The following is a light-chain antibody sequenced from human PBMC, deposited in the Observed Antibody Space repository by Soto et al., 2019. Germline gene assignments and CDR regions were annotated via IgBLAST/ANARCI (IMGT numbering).Light chain of an antibody. J-gene: IGLJ2*01. Sequence: QAVVTQEPSLTVSPGGTVTLTCGSSTGAVTSGHYPYWFQQKPGQAPRTLIYDTSNKHSWTPARFSGSLLGGKAALTLSGAQPADEAEYYCLLSYGGANVVFGGGTKLTVL. CDR2: DTS. CDR3: LLSYGGANVV. V-gene: IGLV7-46*01. CDR1: TGAVTSGHY.